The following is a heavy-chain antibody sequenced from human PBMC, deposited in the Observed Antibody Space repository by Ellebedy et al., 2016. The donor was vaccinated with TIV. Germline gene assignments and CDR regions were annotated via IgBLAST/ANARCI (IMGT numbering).Heavy chain of an antibody. CDR2: VNPSNGGT. D-gene: IGHD2-8*02. CDR3: AREGGVYFFDY. Sequence: AASVKVSCKSSGYTFISDLIHWVRQAPGQGLEWMGVVNPSNGGTGYAQKFQGRVTMTRDTSASTVYLELRSLRSEDTAVYYCAREGGVYFFDYWGQGTLVTVSS. CDR1: GYTFISDL. J-gene: IGHJ4*02. V-gene: IGHV1-46*01.